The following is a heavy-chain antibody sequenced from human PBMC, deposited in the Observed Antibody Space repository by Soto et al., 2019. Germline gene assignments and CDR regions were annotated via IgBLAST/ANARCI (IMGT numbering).Heavy chain of an antibody. Sequence: SETLSLTCTVSGGSNSNYYGSWIRQPPGKGLEWIGNIYYSGNTNSNPCLKSRVTTSVDTPKSQLSLKLSSVTAADTDVYSCASRYGDNDYWGQGTLVTVSS. V-gene: IGHV4-59*01. J-gene: IGHJ4*02. D-gene: IGHD4-17*01. CDR1: GGSNSNYY. CDR2: IYYSGNT. CDR3: ASRYGDNDY.